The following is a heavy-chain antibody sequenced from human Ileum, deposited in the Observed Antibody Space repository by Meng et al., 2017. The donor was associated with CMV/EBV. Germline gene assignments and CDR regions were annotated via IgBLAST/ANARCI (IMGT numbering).Heavy chain of an antibody. CDR3: ARVYRGGWPSFDY. D-gene: IGHD6-19*01. CDR2: INWNGGIT. V-gene: IGHV3-20*03. CDR1: GFTFDNYG. Sequence: AASGFTFDNYGMVWVRQAPGKGLEWVSGINWNGGITSYEDSVKGRFTISRDNAKSSLYLQVNSVGVGDTAFYYCARVYRGGWPSFDYWGQGTLVTVSS. J-gene: IGHJ4*02.